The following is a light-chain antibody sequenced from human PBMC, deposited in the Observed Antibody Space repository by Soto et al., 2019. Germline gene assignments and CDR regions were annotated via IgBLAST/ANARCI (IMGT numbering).Light chain of an antibody. CDR3: QQYNDWLWT. CDR1: QSVSSSH. V-gene: IGKV3-15*01. Sequence: EIVLTQSPGTLSLSPGERATLSCRASQSVSSSHLAWYQQKPGQAPRLLIYGASTRATGIPARFSGRGSGTEFTLTITSLQSEDFAVYYCQQYNDWLWTFGQGTKVDIK. J-gene: IGKJ1*01. CDR2: GAS.